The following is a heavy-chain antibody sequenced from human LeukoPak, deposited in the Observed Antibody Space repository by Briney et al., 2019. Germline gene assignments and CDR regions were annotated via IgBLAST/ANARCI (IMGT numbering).Heavy chain of an antibody. CDR1: GFIFNDYA. V-gene: IGHV3-74*01. Sequence: GGSLRLSCAASGFIFNDYAMHWVRQAPGKGLVWVSRINSDGSSTSYADSVKGRFTISRDNAKNTLYLQMNSLRAEDTAVYYCARGPSVLRYFDWPLYYYGMDVWGQGTTVTVSS. CDR3: ARGPSVLRYFDWPLYYYGMDV. D-gene: IGHD3-9*01. J-gene: IGHJ6*02. CDR2: INSDGSST.